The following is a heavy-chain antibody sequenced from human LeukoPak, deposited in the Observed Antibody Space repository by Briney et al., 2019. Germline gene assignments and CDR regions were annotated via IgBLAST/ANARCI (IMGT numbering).Heavy chain of an antibody. CDR3: ATTSGCSSASCPSGVLDY. CDR1: GYSIISGYY. J-gene: IGHJ4*02. Sequence: PSETLSLTCTVSGYSIISGYYWAWIRQPPGKGLEWTGNIYHSGSTYYNPSLKTRVSMSVDTSKNQFSLRLSSVTAADTAMYYCATTSGCSSASCPSGVLDYWGQGTLVTVSS. D-gene: IGHD2-2*01. V-gene: IGHV4-38-2*02. CDR2: IYHSGST.